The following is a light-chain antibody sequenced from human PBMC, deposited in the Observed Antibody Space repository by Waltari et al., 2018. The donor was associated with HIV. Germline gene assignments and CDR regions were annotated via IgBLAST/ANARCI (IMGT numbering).Light chain of an antibody. Sequence: DIVMTQYPAYLAVSLGAGDNINCWSSPSVLYSDNKRNFLVWYQKKPGQPTKLLIYWASTRESGVPDQFSGSVSETDFTLTISTLQAEDVAIYYCQQYYSPPQTFGQGTKLEIK. J-gene: IGKJ2*01. V-gene: IGKV4-1*01. CDR2: WAS. CDR1: PSVLYSDNKRNF. CDR3: QQYYSPPQT.